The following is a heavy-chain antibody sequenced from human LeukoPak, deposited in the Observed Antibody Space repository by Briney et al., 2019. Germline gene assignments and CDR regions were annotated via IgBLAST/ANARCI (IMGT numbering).Heavy chain of an antibody. CDR1: GGSFSGYY. J-gene: IGHJ5*02. CDR3: ARLPGGSGSSLDWFDP. Sequence: SGTLSLTCAVYGGSFSGYYWSWIRQPPGKGLEWIGEINHSGSTNYNPPLKSRVTISVDTSKNQFSLKLSFVTAADTAVYYCARLPGGSGSSLDWFDPWGQGTLVTVSS. D-gene: IGHD3-10*01. CDR2: INHSGST. V-gene: IGHV4-34*01.